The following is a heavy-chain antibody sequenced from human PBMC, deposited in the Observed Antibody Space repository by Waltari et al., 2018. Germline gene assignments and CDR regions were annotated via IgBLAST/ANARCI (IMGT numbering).Heavy chain of an antibody. CDR2: IIPILGIA. V-gene: IGHV1-69*10. D-gene: IGHD3-16*02. Sequence: QVQLVQSGAEVKKPGSSVKVSCKASGGTFSSYAISWVRQAPGQGLEWMGGIIPILGIANYAQKFQGRVTITADKSTNTAYMELSSLRSEDTAVYYCARDLYDYVWGSYRADFDYWGQGTLVTVSS. CDR3: ARDLYDYVWGSYRADFDY. CDR1: GGTFSSYA. J-gene: IGHJ4*02.